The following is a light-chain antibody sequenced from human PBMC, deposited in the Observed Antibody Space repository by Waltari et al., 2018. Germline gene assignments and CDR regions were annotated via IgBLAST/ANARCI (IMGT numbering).Light chain of an antibody. CDR3: CSYAGTSTFVV. Sequence: QSALTQPASVAGAPGQSITISCTGSSSDVGAYNYVSWYQQHPGKAPKFMIYDVTNRPPAVSNRFSGSKSGNTASLTISGLQADDEADYYCCSYAGTSTFVVFGGGTKLTVL. CDR2: DVT. J-gene: IGLJ3*02. CDR1: SSDVGAYNY. V-gene: IGLV2-23*02.